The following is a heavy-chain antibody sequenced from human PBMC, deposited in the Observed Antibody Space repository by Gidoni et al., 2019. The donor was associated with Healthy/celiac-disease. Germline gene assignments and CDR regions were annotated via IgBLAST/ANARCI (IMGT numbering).Heavy chain of an antibody. Sequence: QLQLQESGPGLVTPSETLSLTCPVSGGSISSSSYYWGWIRQPPGKGLEWIGSIYYSGSTYYNPSLKSRVTISVDTSKNQFSLKLSSVTAADTAVYYCARQAVAGIDYWGQGTLVTVAS. CDR2: IYYSGST. J-gene: IGHJ4*02. V-gene: IGHV4-39*01. CDR3: ARQAVAGIDY. CDR1: GGSISSSSYY. D-gene: IGHD6-19*01.